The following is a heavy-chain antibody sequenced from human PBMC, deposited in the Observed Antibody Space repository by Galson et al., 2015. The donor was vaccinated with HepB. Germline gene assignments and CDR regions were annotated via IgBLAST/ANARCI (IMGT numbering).Heavy chain of an antibody. CDR2: IYVDGNT. J-gene: IGHJ6*02. CDR3: AKDQGDGYVNYYYYYCMDV. CDR1: GFTVSGMY. D-gene: IGHD5-18*01. Sequence: SLRLSCAASGFTVSGMYLSWVRQAPGKGLEWVSVIYVDGNTYYADSVRGRFTISRDNSKNTLFLQMNSLRAEDTAMYYCAKDQGDGYVNYYYYYCMDVWGQGTTVTVSS. V-gene: IGHV3-66*02.